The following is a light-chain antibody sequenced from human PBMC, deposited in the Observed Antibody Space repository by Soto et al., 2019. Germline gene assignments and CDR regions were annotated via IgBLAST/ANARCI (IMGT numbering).Light chain of an antibody. V-gene: IGLV2-14*03. CDR3: VSYASASLI. J-gene: IGLJ2*01. Sequence: QSVLTQPASVSGSPGQSITISCTGTSSDIGAYDYVSWYQQYPGKVPTLIIYDVRFRASGVSNRFSGSKSGNTASLAISGLQIEDEDELHVVSYASASLIFVGVTKLTVL. CDR1: SSDIGAYDY. CDR2: DVR.